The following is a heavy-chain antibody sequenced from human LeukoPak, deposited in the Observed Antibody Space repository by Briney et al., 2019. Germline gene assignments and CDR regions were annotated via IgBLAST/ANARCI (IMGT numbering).Heavy chain of an antibody. CDR3: AGHYGAVVGI. CDR2: ISYDGSNK. Sequence: PGGSLRLSCAASGFTFSSYGMHWVRQAPGKGLEWVAVISYDGSNKYYADSVKGRFTISRDNSKNTLYLQMNSLRAEDTAVYYCAGHYGAVVGIWGQGTMVTVSS. CDR1: GFTFSSYG. J-gene: IGHJ3*02. V-gene: IGHV3-30*03. D-gene: IGHD4-17*01.